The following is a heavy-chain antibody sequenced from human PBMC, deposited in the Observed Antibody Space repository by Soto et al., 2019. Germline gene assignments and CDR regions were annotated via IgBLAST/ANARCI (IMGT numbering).Heavy chain of an antibody. V-gene: IGHV4-39*01. CDR3: ARHERLASVDY. CDR1: GGSISSSSDF. D-gene: IGHD6-19*01. Sequence: SETLSLTCTVSGGSISSSSDFWGWIRQPPGKGLEWIGSIFYSGSTNYNPSLKSRVTISFDRSKNQFSLKLSSLTAADTAVYYCARHERLASVDYWGQGTLVTVSS. CDR2: IFYSGST. J-gene: IGHJ4*02.